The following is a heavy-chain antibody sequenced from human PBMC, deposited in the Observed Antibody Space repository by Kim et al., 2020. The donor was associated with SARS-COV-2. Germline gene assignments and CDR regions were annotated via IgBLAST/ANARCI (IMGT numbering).Heavy chain of an antibody. J-gene: IGHJ5*02. D-gene: IGHD6-13*01. Sequence: YYADSVKGRFTISRDNSKNTLYLQMNSLRAEDTAVYYCLTGFLAENWFDPWGQGTLVTVSS. CDR3: LTGFLAENWFDP. V-gene: IGHV3-30*02.